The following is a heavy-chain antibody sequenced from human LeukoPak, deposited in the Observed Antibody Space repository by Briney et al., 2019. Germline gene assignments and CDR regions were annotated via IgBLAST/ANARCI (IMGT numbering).Heavy chain of an antibody. D-gene: IGHD3-10*01. Sequence: GGSLRLSCAASGFTFRNYVIHWVRQAPGKGLGWVAVTSSDLNVKLYADSVKGRFTISRDNSRSTLYLQMNSLRPEDTAIYYCAREGYYGSGSPPSLYFDYWGQGTLVTVSS. V-gene: IGHV3-30-3*01. CDR3: AREGYYGSGSPPSLYFDY. CDR1: GFTFRNYV. CDR2: TSSDLNVK. J-gene: IGHJ4*02.